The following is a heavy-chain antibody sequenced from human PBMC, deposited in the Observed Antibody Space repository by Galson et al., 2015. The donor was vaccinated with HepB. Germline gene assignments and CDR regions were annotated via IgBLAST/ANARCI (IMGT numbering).Heavy chain of an antibody. D-gene: IGHD6-19*01. CDR2: FDPEDGET. CDR3: ATQEGVAGIFDYWGHGCAFDN. J-gene: IGHJ3*02. CDR1: GYTLTELS. V-gene: IGHV1-24*01. Sequence: SVKVSCKVSGYTLTELSMHWVRQAPGKGLEWMGGFDPEDGETIYAQKFQGRVTMTEDTSTDTAYMELSSLRSEDTAVYYCATQEGVAGIFDYWGHGCAFDNWGQGTMVTVSS.